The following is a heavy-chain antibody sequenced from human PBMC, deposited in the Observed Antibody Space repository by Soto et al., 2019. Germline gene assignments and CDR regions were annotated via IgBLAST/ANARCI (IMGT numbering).Heavy chain of an antibody. Sequence: EVQLVESGGGLVQPGGSLRLSCAASGFTFSSYSMNWVRQAPGKGLEWVSYISSSSSTIYYADSVKGRFTISRDNAKNSLYLQMNSLRDEDTAVYYCARDDYDSLTGPTEYWGQGTLVTVSS. CDR2: ISSSSSTI. J-gene: IGHJ4*02. D-gene: IGHD3-9*01. V-gene: IGHV3-48*02. CDR1: GFTFSSYS. CDR3: ARDDYDSLTGPTEY.